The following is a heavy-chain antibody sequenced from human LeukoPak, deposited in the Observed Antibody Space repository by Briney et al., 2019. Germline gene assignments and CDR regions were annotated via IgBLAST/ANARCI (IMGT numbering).Heavy chain of an antibody. D-gene: IGHD5/OR15-5a*01. V-gene: IGHV1-18*01. CDR1: GYTFTSHG. Sequence: ASVKVSCKASGYTFTSHGISWVRQAPGQGLEWMGWTSTYNGQTYYTQKFQGRVIMTTDTSRSTVYLEVRSLRSDDTAVYYCARTGVSETLLFFHYFDPWGQGTLVTVSS. CDR2: TSTYNGQT. J-gene: IGHJ5*02. CDR3: ARTGVSETLLFFHYFDP.